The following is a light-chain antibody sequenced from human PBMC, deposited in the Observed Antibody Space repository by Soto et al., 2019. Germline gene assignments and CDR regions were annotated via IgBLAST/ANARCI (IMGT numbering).Light chain of an antibody. CDR1: QSVSTN. CDR2: GAS. J-gene: IGKJ2*01. V-gene: IGKV3-15*01. Sequence: EIVMTRSPATLSVSPGERATLSCRASQSVSTNLAWYQQKPGQAPRLLMYGASTRATGIPARFSGSGSGTEFTLTISSLQSEDFAVYYCQQYHNWPPYTFGQGTKLEIK. CDR3: QQYHNWPPYT.